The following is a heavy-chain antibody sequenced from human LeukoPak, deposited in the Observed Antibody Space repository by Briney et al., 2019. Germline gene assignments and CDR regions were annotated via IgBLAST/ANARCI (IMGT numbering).Heavy chain of an antibody. J-gene: IGHJ3*02. Sequence: SETLSLTCAVYGGSFSGYYWSWIRQPPGKGLEWIGEINHSGSTNYNPSLKSRVTISVDTSKNQFSLKLSSVTAADTAVYYCERGRGDYVWGSYRVKAFDIWGQGTMVTVSS. V-gene: IGHV4-34*01. CDR3: ERGRGDYVWGSYRVKAFDI. CDR2: INHSGST. CDR1: GGSFSGYY. D-gene: IGHD3-16*02.